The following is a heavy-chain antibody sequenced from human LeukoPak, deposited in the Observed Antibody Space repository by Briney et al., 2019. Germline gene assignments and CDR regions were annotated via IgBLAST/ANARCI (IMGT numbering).Heavy chain of an antibody. Sequence: GGALRLSCAASGFTFSSFLMHWVRQAPGKGLVWVSFINTDGSSTTYADSVKGRFTVSRDNAKNTLYLQMSGLRAEDTAVYYCAREWKKTGAFDYWGQGTLVTVSS. CDR2: INTDGSST. CDR3: AREWKKTGAFDY. V-gene: IGHV3-74*01. J-gene: IGHJ4*02. CDR1: GFTFSSFL. D-gene: IGHD1-1*01.